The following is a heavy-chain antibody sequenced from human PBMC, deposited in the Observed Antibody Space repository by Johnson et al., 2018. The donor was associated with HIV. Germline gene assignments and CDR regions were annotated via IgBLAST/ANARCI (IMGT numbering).Heavy chain of an antibody. CDR3: ARDLGGHAFDI. J-gene: IGHJ3*02. D-gene: IGHD3-16*01. V-gene: IGHV3-64*01. CDR1: GFTFSSYA. Sequence: VQLVESGGGVVRPGGSLRLSCAASGFTFSSYAMHWVRQAPGKGLEYVSAISSNGGSTYYANSVKGRFTISRDNSKNTLYLQMGSLRAEDMAVYYCARDLGGHAFDIWGQGTMVTVSS. CDR2: ISSNGGST.